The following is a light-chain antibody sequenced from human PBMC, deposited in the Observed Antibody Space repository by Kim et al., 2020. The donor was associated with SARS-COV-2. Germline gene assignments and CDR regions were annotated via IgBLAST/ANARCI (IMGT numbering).Light chain of an antibody. Sequence: GQTVPSSCTGPSSDVGGYNDVSWYLPHPGQAPNLLIYDVSKRPSGDPDRCSGSKSGTTVSLTISGLQDEAEADYYCCSYAGSSTWVFGGGTQLTVL. V-gene: IGLV2-11*01. CDR3: CSYAGSSTWV. J-gene: IGLJ3*02. CDR1: SSDVGGYND. CDR2: DVS.